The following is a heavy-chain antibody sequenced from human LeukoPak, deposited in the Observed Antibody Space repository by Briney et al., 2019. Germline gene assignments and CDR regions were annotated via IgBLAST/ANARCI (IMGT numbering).Heavy chain of an antibody. CDR3: ARDPPDYDFRSGSEYYFDY. CDR2: ISYDGGNK. D-gene: IGHD3-3*01. V-gene: IGHV3-30*19. CDR1: GYSFTSYW. Sequence: GESLKISCKGSGYSFTSYWIGWVRQAPGKGLEWVAVISYDGGNKYYADSVKGRFTISRDNSKNTLYLQMNSLRAEDTAVYYCARDPPDYDFRSGSEYYFDYWGQGTLVTVSS. J-gene: IGHJ4*02.